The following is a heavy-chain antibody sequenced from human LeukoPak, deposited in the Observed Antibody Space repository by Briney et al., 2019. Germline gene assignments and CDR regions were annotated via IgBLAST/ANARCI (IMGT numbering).Heavy chain of an antibody. Sequence: SETLSLTCTVSGGSISSGYYYWSWIRQPPGKGLEWIGYTFYSGSTYYNPSLQSRVAISVDTSKNQFSLNLNTVTAADTAVYYCARELELSSRRAWFDPWGQGTLVTVSS. D-gene: IGHD1-7*01. CDR2: TFYSGST. CDR1: GGSISSGYYY. CDR3: ARELELSSRRAWFDP. J-gene: IGHJ5*02. V-gene: IGHV4-30-4*01.